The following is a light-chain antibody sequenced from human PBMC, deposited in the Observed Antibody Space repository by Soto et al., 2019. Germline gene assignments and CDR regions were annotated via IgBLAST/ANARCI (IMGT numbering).Light chain of an antibody. CDR1: QSVSSSF. CDR2: GAS. J-gene: IGKJ1*01. Sequence: EIVLTQSPGTLSLSPGERATLSCRASQSVSSSFLAWYQQKPGQAPRLLIYGASSRATGIPDRFSGSGSGTDFPLTISRLEPEDFAVCYCQQYDSSPWTFGQGTKVEIK. CDR3: QQYDSSPWT. V-gene: IGKV3-20*01.